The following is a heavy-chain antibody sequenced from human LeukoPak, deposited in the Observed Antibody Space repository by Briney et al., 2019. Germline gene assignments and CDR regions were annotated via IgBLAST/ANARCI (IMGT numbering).Heavy chain of an antibody. J-gene: IGHJ6*02. Sequence: GGSLRLSCAPSGFSVRDNYMNWVRQAPGKGLEWVSIIYNDGSPYYTDSVKGRFTISKDNFKNRLYLQMNSLRAEDTAVYYCARDRPSGAGGDMDVWAQGTTVTVPS. CDR3: ARDRPSGAGGDMDV. CDR1: GFSVRDNY. V-gene: IGHV3-53*01. CDR2: IYNDGSP. D-gene: IGHD3-16*01.